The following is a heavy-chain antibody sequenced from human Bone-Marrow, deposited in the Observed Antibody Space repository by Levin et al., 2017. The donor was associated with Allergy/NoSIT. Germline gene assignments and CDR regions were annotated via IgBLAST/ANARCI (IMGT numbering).Heavy chain of an antibody. CDR3: ARVRDEGGSYPIAY. CDR1: GFTFIGFS. J-gene: IGHJ4*02. V-gene: IGHV3-48*01. Sequence: ASVKVSCAASGFTFIGFSMNWVRQAPGKGPEWVSYISSSGYNIYYADSVKGRFTISRDDAKNSLYLQMNSLRAEDTAVYYCARVRDEGGSYPIAYWGQGALVTVSS. D-gene: IGHD1-26*01. CDR2: ISSSGYNI.